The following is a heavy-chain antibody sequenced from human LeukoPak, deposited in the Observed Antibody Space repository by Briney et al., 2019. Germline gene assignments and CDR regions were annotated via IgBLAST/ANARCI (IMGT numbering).Heavy chain of an antibody. J-gene: IGHJ4*02. CDR2: INSDGSST. V-gene: IGHV3-74*01. D-gene: IGHD3-22*01. Sequence: GGSLRLXCAASGFTFSSYWMHWVRQAPGKGLVWVSRINSDGSSTSYADSVKGRFTISRDNAKNSLYLQMNSLRAEDTAVYYCARDYYDSSGSVDYWGQGTLVTVSS. CDR1: GFTFSSYW. CDR3: ARDYYDSSGSVDY.